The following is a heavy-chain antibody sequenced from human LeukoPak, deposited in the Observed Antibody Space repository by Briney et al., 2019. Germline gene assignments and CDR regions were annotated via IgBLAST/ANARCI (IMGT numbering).Heavy chain of an antibody. Sequence: ESLKISCKGSGYSFPNYWIGWVRQMPGKGLEWMGIIYPGDSDTRYSPSFQVQVTISADKSISTAYLQWSSLKASDTAMYYCARLGPIATAGTTAFDIWGQGTMVTISS. V-gene: IGHV5-51*01. CDR1: GYSFPNYW. D-gene: IGHD6-13*01. CDR2: IYPGDSDT. CDR3: ARLGPIATAGTTAFDI. J-gene: IGHJ3*02.